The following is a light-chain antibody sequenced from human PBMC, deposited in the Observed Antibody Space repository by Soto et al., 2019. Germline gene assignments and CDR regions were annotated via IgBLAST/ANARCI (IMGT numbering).Light chain of an antibody. Sequence: QSVLTQSPSASASLGASVKLTCTLSSGHSSYDIAWHQQQPEKGPRYLMKLSSGGSQTKGDGIPDRFSGPSSGAGRYLTIPSLRDEDEADYYGQTWGTGSVIFGGGTTLTVL. CDR3: QTWGTGSVI. CDR2: LSSGGSQ. V-gene: IGLV4-69*01. CDR1: SGHSSYD. J-gene: IGLJ2*01.